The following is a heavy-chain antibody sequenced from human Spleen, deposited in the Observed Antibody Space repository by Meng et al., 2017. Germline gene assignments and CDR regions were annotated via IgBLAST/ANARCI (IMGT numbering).Heavy chain of an antibody. CDR1: GFSFVTYS. Sequence: GGSLRLSCAASGFSFVTYSMHWVRQAPGKGLEWVALISYDRGTKFYADSVKGRLTISRDNSKNTLFLQMNSLRSEDTATYYCARDSNSYSSSSYYLDHWGQGTLVTVSS. CDR2: ISYDRGTK. J-gene: IGHJ4*02. V-gene: IGHV3-30*01. CDR3: ARDSNSYSSSSYYLDH. D-gene: IGHD6-13*01.